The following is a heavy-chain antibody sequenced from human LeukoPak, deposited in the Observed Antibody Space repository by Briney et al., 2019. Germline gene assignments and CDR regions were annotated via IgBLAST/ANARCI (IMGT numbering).Heavy chain of an antibody. CDR2: IKSKTHGGTT. J-gene: IGHJ4*02. CDR3: TTERPYFDN. CDR1: GFSFSDAW. Sequence: GGSLRLSCAASGFSFSDAWVSWVRQAPGKGLEWVGRIKSKTHGGTTQYAAPVKGRFTISRDDSKTTVYLQMNSLKSEDAAMYYCTTERPYFDNWGQGTLVTVSS. V-gene: IGHV3-15*01.